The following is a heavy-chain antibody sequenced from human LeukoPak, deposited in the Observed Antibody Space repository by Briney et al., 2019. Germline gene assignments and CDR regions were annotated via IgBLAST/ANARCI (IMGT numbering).Heavy chain of an antibody. D-gene: IGHD3-3*01. CDR2: INPNSGGT. Sequence: ASVKVSCKASGYTFTGYYMHWVRQAPGQGLEWMGRINPNSGGTNYAQKFQGRVTMTRDTSISTAYMELSRLRSDDTAVYYCARGRLAGLYDFWNGYGGGVWFDPWGQGTLVTVSS. CDR1: GYTFTGYY. CDR3: ARGRLAGLYDFWNGYGGGVWFDP. J-gene: IGHJ5*02. V-gene: IGHV1-2*06.